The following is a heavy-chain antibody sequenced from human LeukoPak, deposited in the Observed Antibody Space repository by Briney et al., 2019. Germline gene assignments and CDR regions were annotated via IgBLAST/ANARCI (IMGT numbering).Heavy chain of an antibody. CDR2: IYYSGST. Sequence: EPSETLSLTCTVSGGSISSYYWSWIRQPPGKGLEWIGYIYYSGSTNYNPSLKSRVTISVDTSKNQFSLKLSSVTAADTAVYYCARLAGYYDSSGYYLAEYFQHWGQGTLVTVSS. V-gene: IGHV4-59*01. CDR3: ARLAGYYDSSGYYLAEYFQH. CDR1: GGSISSYY. J-gene: IGHJ1*01. D-gene: IGHD3-22*01.